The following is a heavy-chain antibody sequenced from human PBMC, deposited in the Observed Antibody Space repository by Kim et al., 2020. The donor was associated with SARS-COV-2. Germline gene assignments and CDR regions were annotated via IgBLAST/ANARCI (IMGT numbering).Heavy chain of an antibody. V-gene: IGHV3-74*01. J-gene: IGHJ4*02. D-gene: IGHD3-3*01. Sequence: GGSLRLSCAASGFTFSRYWMHWVRQDLRKGLVWVSRISDDGRTTNYADSVRGRFTISRDNAEKTLYLQMTTLRAEDTAVYYCARKADFRSGDYPYFFDFWGQGTLVTVSS. CDR1: GFTFSRYW. CDR2: ISDDGRTT. CDR3: ARKADFRSGDYPYFFDF.